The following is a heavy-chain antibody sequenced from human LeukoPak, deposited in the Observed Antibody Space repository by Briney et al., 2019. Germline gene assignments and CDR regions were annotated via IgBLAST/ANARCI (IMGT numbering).Heavy chain of an antibody. Sequence: PGGSLRLSCAASGFTFSTYGMHWVRQAPGKGLGWVAFIRYDGSNKYYADSVKGRFTISRDNSKDTLFVQMSSLRAEDTAVYYCAKGSDLVVVAELDAFDIWGQGTMVTVSS. CDR3: AKGSDLVVVAELDAFDI. CDR1: GFTFSTYG. J-gene: IGHJ3*02. V-gene: IGHV3-30*02. CDR2: IRYDGSNK. D-gene: IGHD2-2*01.